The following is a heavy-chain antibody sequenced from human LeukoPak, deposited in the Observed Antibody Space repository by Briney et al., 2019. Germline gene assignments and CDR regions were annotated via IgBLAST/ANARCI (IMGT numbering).Heavy chain of an antibody. CDR3: ARGGSSGAPCDY. J-gene: IGHJ4*02. D-gene: IGHD6-19*01. CDR2: ISYDGSNK. Sequence: PGGSLRLSCAASGFTFSSYAMHWVRQAPGKGLEWVAVISYDGSNKYYADSVKGRFTISRDNSKNTLYLQMNSLRAEDTAVYYCARGGSSGAPCDYWGQGTLVTVSS. CDR1: GFTFSSYA. V-gene: IGHV3-30-3*01.